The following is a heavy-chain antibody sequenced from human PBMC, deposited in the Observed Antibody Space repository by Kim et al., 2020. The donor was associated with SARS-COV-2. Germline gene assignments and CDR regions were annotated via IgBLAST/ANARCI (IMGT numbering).Heavy chain of an antibody. CDR3: AKADSKGYLYYYYYMDV. J-gene: IGHJ6*03. D-gene: IGHD4-4*01. Sequence: VNGRFTNSRDNYKNTLYLQMNSLRAEDTAVYYCAKADSKGYLYYYYYMDVWGKGTTVTVSS. V-gene: IGHV3-23*01.